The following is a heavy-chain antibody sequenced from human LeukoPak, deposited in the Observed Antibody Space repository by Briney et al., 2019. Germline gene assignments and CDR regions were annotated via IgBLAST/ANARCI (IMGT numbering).Heavy chain of an antibody. V-gene: IGHV1-8*03. CDR2: MNPNSGNT. Sequence: APVKVSCKASGYTFISYDINWVRQATGQGLEWMGWMNPNSGNTGYAQKFQGRVTITRNTSISTAYMELSSLRSEDTAVYYCARHNRDGSGRDYWGQGTLVTVSS. CDR1: GYTFISYD. CDR3: ARHNRDGSGRDY. D-gene: IGHD3-10*01. J-gene: IGHJ4*02.